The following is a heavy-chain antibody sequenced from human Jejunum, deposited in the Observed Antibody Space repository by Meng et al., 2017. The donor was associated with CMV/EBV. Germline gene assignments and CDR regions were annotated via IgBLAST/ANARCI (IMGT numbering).Heavy chain of an antibody. CDR2: IYGGGST. CDR1: GFTVSNSY. Sequence: VQLVGAGGGLCQPGGSLRLSCAASGFTVSNSYMSWVRQAPGKGLEWVSVIYGGGSTYYADSVKGRFTISRDSSKNTLYLQMNSLRAEDTAVYYCAREGTTLVTYDYWGQGTLVTVSS. CDR3: AREGTTLVTYDY. D-gene: IGHD5-18*01. V-gene: IGHV3-66*01. J-gene: IGHJ4*02.